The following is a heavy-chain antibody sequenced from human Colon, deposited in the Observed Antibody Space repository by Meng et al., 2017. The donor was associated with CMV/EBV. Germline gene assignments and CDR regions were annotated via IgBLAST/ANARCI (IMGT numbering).Heavy chain of an antibody. CDR2: ISSSSSYI. CDR1: GFTFDTYS. J-gene: IGHJ6*02. Sequence: GESLKISCAASGFTFDTYSMNWVRQAPGTGLEWVASISSSSSYIYYADSVKGRFTISRDNAKNSLYLQMNSLRAEDTAVYYCARALGYCSSTSCYSGGYGMDVWGQGTTVTVSS. D-gene: IGHD2-2*02. V-gene: IGHV3-21*01. CDR3: ARALGYCSSTSCYSGGYGMDV.